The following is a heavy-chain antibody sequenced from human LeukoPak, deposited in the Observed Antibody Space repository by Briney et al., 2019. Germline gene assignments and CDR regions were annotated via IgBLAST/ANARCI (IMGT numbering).Heavy chain of an antibody. CDR1: GFTFSSYG. CDR2: ISGSGGTT. D-gene: IGHD5-24*01. CDR3: ARDRRSRDGYNLYYYYYMDV. J-gene: IGHJ6*03. Sequence: GGSLRLSCAASGFTFSSYGMSWVRQAPGKGLEWVSAISGSGGTTSYADFVKGRFTISRDNAKNSLYLQMNSLRAEDTAVYYCARDRRSRDGYNLYYYYYMDVWGKGTTVTVSS. V-gene: IGHV3-23*01.